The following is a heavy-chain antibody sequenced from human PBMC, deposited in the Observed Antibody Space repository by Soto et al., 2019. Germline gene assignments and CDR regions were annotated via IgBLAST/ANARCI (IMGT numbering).Heavy chain of an antibody. CDR2: IYDRWSN. V-gene: IGHV4-31*02. Sequence: WIWIRQHPGKGLEWIGDIYDRWSNYYNPSLKSRVTISGDTSKNQFSLKLSSGTAADTAVYYCARAGFFFFQAEDGIRDL. D-gene: IGHD2-21*01. J-gene: IGHJ2*01. CDR3: ARAGFFFFQAEDGIRDL.